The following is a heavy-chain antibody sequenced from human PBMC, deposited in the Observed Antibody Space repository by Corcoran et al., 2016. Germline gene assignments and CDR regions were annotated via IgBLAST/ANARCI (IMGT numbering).Heavy chain of an antibody. J-gene: IGHJ6*02. V-gene: IGHV4-39*01. D-gene: IGHD2-2*01. CDR3: AILIYYCSSTSCPFSGMDV. CDR2: IYYSGST. Sequence: QLQLQESGPGLVKPSETLSLTCTVYGGSISSSSYYWGWIRQPPGKGLEWIGSIYYSGSTYYNPSLKSRVTISGDTSKNQFSLKLSSVTAADTAVYYCAILIYYCSSTSCPFSGMDVWGQGTTVTVS. CDR1: GGSISSSSYY.